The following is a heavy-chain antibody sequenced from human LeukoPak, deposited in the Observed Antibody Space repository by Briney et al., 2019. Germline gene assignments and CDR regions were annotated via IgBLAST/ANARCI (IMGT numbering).Heavy chain of an antibody. D-gene: IGHD4-17*01. Sequence: RGESLQISCQGSGFSFTSYWIGWVRQMPGKGLEWMGIIYPGDSDTRYSPSFQGQVTISADKSISTAYLQWSSLKASDTAMYYCAGIDYGDYENWFDPWGQGTLVTVSS. CDR2: IYPGDSDT. J-gene: IGHJ5*02. V-gene: IGHV5-51*01. CDR3: AGIDYGDYENWFDP. CDR1: GFSFTSYW.